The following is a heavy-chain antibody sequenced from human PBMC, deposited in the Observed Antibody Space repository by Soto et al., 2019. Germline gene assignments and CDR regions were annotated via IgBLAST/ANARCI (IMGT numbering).Heavy chain of an antibody. CDR1: GGSFSGYY. CDR3: ARGFIPSSGSTFDY. D-gene: IGHD3-22*01. J-gene: IGHJ4*02. Sequence: SETLSLTCAVYGGSFSGYYWSWIRQPPGKGLEWIGEINHSGSTNYNPSLKSRVTISVDTSKNQFSLKLSSVTAADTAVYYCARGFIPSSGSTFDYWGQGTLVTVSS. V-gene: IGHV4-34*01. CDR2: INHSGST.